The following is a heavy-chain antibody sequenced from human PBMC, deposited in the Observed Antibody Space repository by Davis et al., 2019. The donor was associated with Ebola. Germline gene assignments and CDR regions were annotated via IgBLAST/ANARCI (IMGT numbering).Heavy chain of an antibody. J-gene: IGHJ6*03. CDR2: ISNDGSNK. V-gene: IGHV3-30-3*01. Sequence: GESLKISCAASGFTLSNYAMHWVRQAPGKGLEWVAVISNDGSNKYYADSVKGRFTISRDNSKNSLFVQMNSLRGEDTAVYYCAKDGAVAGTNYYYYMDVWGKGTTVTVSS. CDR1: GFTLSNYA. D-gene: IGHD6-13*01. CDR3: AKDGAVAGTNYYYYMDV.